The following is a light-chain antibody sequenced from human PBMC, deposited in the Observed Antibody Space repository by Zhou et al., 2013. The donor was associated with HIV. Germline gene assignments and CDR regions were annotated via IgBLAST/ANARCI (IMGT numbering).Light chain of an antibody. CDR1: HTIDNY. Sequence: IVLTQSPATLSLSPGERATLSCRASHTIDNYLAWYQQRPGQAPRLLIYDTSNRASGIPARFRGSGSGTDFTLTISSLEPEDFAVYYCQQRSYWPPTFGGGTKVEIK. CDR3: QQRSYWPPT. J-gene: IGKJ4*01. CDR2: DTS. V-gene: IGKV3-11*01.